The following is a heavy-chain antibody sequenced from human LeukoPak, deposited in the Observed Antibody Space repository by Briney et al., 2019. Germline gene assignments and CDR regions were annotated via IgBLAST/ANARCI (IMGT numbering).Heavy chain of an antibody. V-gene: IGHV4-61*01. D-gene: IGHD3-16*02. J-gene: IGHJ6*02. CDR2: IYYSGST. CDR3: ARDSLRLVTKRKTAYGMDV. CDR1: GGSVSSGRYY. Sequence: SETLSLTCTVSGGSVSSGRYYWNWIRQPPGERLEWIGYIYYSGSTNYNPSLKSRVTISVDTSKDQFSLKLNSVAAADTAVYYCARDSLRLVTKRKTAYGMDVWGQGTTVTVSS.